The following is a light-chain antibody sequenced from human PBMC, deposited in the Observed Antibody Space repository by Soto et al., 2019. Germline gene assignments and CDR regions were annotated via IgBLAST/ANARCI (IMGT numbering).Light chain of an antibody. V-gene: IGLV2-8*01. CDR1: SSDVGGYNY. Sequence: QSVLTQPPSASGSPGQSVTISCTGTSSDVGGYNYVSWYQQHPGKAPKLMIYEVTKRPSGVPDRFSGSKSGNKASLTVSGLQAEDEADYYCSSYAGSNNWVFGGGTKPTV. CDR2: EVT. J-gene: IGLJ3*02. CDR3: SSYAGSNNWV.